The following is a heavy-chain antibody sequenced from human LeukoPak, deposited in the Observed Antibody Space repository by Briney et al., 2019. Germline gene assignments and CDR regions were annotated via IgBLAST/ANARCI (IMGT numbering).Heavy chain of an antibody. V-gene: IGHV4-4*07. D-gene: IGHD3-3*01. CDR1: DGSMTNYY. CDR3: ARETGYDFWSGYYFSAVNNWFDP. Sequence: SETLSLTCSVSDGSMTNYYWSWIRQPAGKGLEWIGRMRTSVNNHYNPSLARRVSMSVDTSKRQLSLELSSMTAADTAVYYCARETGYDFWSGYYFSAVNNWFDPWGQGTLVTVSS. J-gene: IGHJ5*02. CDR2: MRTSVNN.